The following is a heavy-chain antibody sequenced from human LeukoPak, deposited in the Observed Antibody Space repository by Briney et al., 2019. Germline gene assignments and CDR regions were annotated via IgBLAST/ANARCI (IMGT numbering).Heavy chain of an antibody. Sequence: PSETLSLTCTVSGGSITSYYWTWIRQPPGKGLEYIGFIFYSGTTNYNPSLKSRVTISLDTSKNQFSLRLTSVTAADTAVYYCARREGRGSPRGSLDFWGQEALVTVSS. D-gene: IGHD3-10*01. V-gene: IGHV4-59*01. CDR3: ARREGRGSPRGSLDF. CDR2: IFYSGTT. J-gene: IGHJ4*02. CDR1: GGSITSYY.